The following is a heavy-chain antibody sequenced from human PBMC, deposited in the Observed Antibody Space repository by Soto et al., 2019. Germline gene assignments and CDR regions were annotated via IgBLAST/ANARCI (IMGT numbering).Heavy chain of an antibody. D-gene: IGHD6-13*01. CDR3: AREGAAGYNWFDP. V-gene: IGHV4-59*01. Sequence: QVQLQESGPGLVKPSETLSLTCTVSGGSISSYYWSWIRQPPGKGLEWIGYIYYSGSTNYNPSLKSRGTISVDTSKNQFSLKLSSVTAADTAVYYCAREGAAGYNWFDPWGQGTLVTVSS. CDR2: IYYSGST. CDR1: GGSISSYY. J-gene: IGHJ5*02.